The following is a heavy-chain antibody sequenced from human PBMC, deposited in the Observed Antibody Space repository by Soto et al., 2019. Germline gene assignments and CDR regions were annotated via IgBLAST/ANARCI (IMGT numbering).Heavy chain of an antibody. CDR1: GDSMNNGDYF. J-gene: IGHJ4*02. Sequence: SETLSLTCSVSGDSMNNGDYFWTWIRQTPGKGLQWIGYISYSGSTFYNPSLKTRLAMSVDTSKNQFSVRLRSVTAADTAVYYCARDRAHFYESSGRLDLWGQGMLVTVS. CDR3: ARDRAHFYESSGRLDL. CDR2: ISYSGST. D-gene: IGHD3-22*01. V-gene: IGHV4-30-4*01.